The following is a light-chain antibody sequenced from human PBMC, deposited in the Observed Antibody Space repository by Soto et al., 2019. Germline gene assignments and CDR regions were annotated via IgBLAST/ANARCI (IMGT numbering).Light chain of an antibody. J-gene: IGKJ1*01. CDR3: QQYNNWPPET. CDR1: QSVRSH. CDR2: GES. Sequence: EIVMTQSPATLSLSPGDRATLSCRASQSVRSHLAWFQQKPGQPPRLLIFGESIRATGVPARFSGSGSGTESTLIISSLQSEDFAVYYCQQYNNWPPETFGQGTKVDIK. V-gene: IGKV3-15*01.